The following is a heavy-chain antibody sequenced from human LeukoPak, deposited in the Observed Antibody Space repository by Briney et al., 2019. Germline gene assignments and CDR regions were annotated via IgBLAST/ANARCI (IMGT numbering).Heavy chain of an antibody. CDR3: ARILRFVVAGITYDAFDV. V-gene: IGHV4-59*01. CDR2: IYYSGST. J-gene: IGHJ3*01. D-gene: IGHD6-19*01. Sequence: PSETLSLTCTVSGGSISSYYWSWIRQPPGKGLEWIGYIYYSGSTNYNPSLKSRVTISVDTSKNQFSLKLNSVTAADTAVYYCARILRFVVAGITYDAFDVWGQGTMVTISS. CDR1: GGSISSYY.